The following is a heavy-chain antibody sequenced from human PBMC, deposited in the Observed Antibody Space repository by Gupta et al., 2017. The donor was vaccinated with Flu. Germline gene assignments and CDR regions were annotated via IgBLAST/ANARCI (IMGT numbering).Heavy chain of an antibody. CDR2: VYHSGNT. J-gene: IGHJ4*02. V-gene: IGHV4-4*02. CDR1: GGSISRNNW. Sequence: QVQLQESGPGLVKPSGTLSITCAVSGGSISRNNWWSWVRQPPGKGLEWIGEVYHSGNTNYKPSLKSRVTILVDESKNQFSLKLSSVTAADTAVYYCVRGSNYYDRSGYYFFDYWGQGTLVTVSS. CDR3: VRGSNYYDRSGYYFFDY. D-gene: IGHD3-22*01.